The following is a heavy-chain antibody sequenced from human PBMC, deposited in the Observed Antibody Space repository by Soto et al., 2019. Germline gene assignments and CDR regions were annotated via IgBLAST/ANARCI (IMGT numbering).Heavy chain of an antibody. Sequence: EVHLLESGGGLVQPGGSLRLSCAASGFTFSTYAMSWVRQAPGKGLEWVSAISASGSSTYYADPVKGRFTISRDNSKNTLYLQMNSLRAEDTVVHYCARGLGYCSSTSCYIWFDYWGQGTLVTVSS. CDR1: GFTFSTYA. CDR3: ARGLGYCSSTSCYIWFDY. V-gene: IGHV3-23*01. J-gene: IGHJ4*02. D-gene: IGHD2-2*02. CDR2: ISASGSST.